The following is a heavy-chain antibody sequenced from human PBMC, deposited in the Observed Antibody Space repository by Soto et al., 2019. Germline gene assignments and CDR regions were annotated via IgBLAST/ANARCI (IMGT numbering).Heavy chain of an antibody. CDR1: GFTFSSYA. Sequence: TGGSLRLSCAASGFTFSSYAMSWVRQAPGKGLEWVSAISGSGGSTNYNPSLKSRVTISVDTSKNQFSLKLSSVTAADTAVYYCARGDYSNYGYNWNARDAFDIWGQGTMVTVSS. D-gene: IGHD4-4*01. CDR3: ARGDYSNYGYNWNARDAFDI. V-gene: IGHV3-23*02. CDR2: ISGSGGST. J-gene: IGHJ3*02.